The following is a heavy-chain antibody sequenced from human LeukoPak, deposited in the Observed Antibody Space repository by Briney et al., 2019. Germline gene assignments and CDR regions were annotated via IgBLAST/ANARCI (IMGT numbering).Heavy chain of an antibody. V-gene: IGHV3-33*08. CDR1: EFTFSSYG. CDR3: ARDQGDGSYNWFDP. CDR2: IWYDGSNK. J-gene: IGHJ5*02. D-gene: IGHD5-24*01. Sequence: GGSLRLSCAASEFTFSSYGMHWVRQAPGMGLEWVAVIWYDGSNKYYADSVKGRFTISRDNSKNTLYLQMNSLRAEDTAVYYCARDQGDGSYNWFDPWGQGTLVTVSS.